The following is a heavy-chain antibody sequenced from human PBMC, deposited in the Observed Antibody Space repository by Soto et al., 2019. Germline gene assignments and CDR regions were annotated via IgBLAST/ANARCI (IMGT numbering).Heavy chain of an antibody. Sequence: GGSLRLSGAASGFTFSSYGMDWFRQAPGKGLEWVAVIWYDGSNKYYADSVKGRFTISRDNSKNTLYLQMKRLRAADTAVYYCARAPSSWWKPPFDYWGQGTLVPVSS. J-gene: IGHJ4*02. CDR2: IWYDGSNK. V-gene: IGHV3-33*01. D-gene: IGHD2-15*01. CDR1: GFTFSSYG. CDR3: ARAPSSWWKPPFDY.